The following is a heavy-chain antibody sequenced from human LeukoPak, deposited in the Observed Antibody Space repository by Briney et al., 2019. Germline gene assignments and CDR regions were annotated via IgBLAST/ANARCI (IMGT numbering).Heavy chain of an antibody. CDR1: GASISNYF. Sequence: SETLSLTCTVSGASISNYFWGWIRQPAGKGLEWIGRVYTSGSTDFNPSRTSRVPMSVDTSRNQFSLTQISVTAADTAMYYCAREHGDYITSGYHLDYWGQGTLVTVSS. D-gene: IGHD3-22*01. V-gene: IGHV4-4*07. CDR2: VYTSGST. J-gene: IGHJ4*02. CDR3: AREHGDYITSGYHLDY.